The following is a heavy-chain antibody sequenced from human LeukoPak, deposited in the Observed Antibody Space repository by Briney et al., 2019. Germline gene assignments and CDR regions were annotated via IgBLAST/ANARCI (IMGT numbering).Heavy chain of an antibody. J-gene: IGHJ5*02. CDR3: AREIFGSGSYPDL. Sequence: PGGSLRLSCAASGFALNTYAMHWVRQAPGQGLEWEALIWHDGSHKFYSNSVRGQFTISRDNSKNTVSLQMNNLRPEDTAVYYCAREIFGSGSYPDLWGQGTLVTVSS. V-gene: IGHV3-33*01. D-gene: IGHD3-10*01. CDR1: GFALNTYA. CDR2: IWHDGSHK.